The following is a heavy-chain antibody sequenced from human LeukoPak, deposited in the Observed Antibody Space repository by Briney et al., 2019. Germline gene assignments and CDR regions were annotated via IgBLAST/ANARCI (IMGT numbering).Heavy chain of an antibody. Sequence: TLSLPLGYTRSSSSYSWLWSWIRQTPGKVLERSGEIKHSGSTNYNPSLKSRVTISLDTSKNQVSLNLNSLTAADTAVYYCARGHEGAWELPGYCGQVCLVAVSS. D-gene: IGHD1-26*01. J-gene: IGHJ4*02. V-gene: IGHV4-34*01. CDR2: IKHSGST. CDR1: RSSSSYSWL. CDR3: ARGHEGAWELPGY.